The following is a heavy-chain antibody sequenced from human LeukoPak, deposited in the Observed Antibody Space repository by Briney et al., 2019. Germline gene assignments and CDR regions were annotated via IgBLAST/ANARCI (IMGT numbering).Heavy chain of an antibody. CDR3: ARGFNKGIPIDY. V-gene: IGHV4-39*01. CDR1: GGSISSSSYY. D-gene: IGHD2/OR15-2a*01. Sequence: PSETLSLTCTVSGGSISSSSYYWGWIRQPPGKGLEWIGSIYYSGSTYYNPSLKSRVTISVDTSKNQFSLKLSSVTAADTAVYYCARGFNKGIPIDYWGQGTLVTVSS. J-gene: IGHJ4*02. CDR2: IYYSGST.